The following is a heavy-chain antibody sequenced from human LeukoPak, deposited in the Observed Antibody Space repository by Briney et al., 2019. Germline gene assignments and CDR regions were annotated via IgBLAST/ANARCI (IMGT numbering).Heavy chain of an antibody. CDR3: AKSDFSSGWFYFDY. Sequence: GGSLRLSCAASGFTFSDYYMSWIRQAPGKGLEWVSYISSSGSTIYYADSVKGRFTISRDNAKNSLYLQMNSLRAEDTAVYYCAKSDFSSGWFYFDYWGQGTLVTVSS. V-gene: IGHV3-11*04. J-gene: IGHJ4*02. CDR1: GFTFSDYY. CDR2: ISSSGSTI. D-gene: IGHD6-19*01.